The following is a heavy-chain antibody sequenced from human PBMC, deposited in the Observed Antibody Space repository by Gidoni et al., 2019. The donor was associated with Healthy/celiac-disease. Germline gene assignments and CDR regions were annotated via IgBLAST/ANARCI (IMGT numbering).Heavy chain of an antibody. Sequence: QLQLQESGPGLVKPSETLSLTCTGSGGSISNSRYYWGWLRQPPGKGLEWIGSIYYSGSTYYNPSLKSRVTISVVTSKNQFSLKLSSVTAADTAVYYCARSRRRWLGDNWFDPWGQGTLVTVSS. CDR3: ARSRRRWLGDNWFDP. V-gene: IGHV4-39*01. J-gene: IGHJ5*02. D-gene: IGHD3-10*01. CDR1: GGSISNSRYY. CDR2: IYYSGST.